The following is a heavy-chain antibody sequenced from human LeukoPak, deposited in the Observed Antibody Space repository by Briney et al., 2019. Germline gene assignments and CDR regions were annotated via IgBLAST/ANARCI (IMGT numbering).Heavy chain of an antibody. CDR2: IYYSGIT. J-gene: IGHJ5*02. V-gene: IGHV4-30-4*08. CDR1: GGSISSGDYY. D-gene: IGHD3-3*01. CDR3: ARDRSITIFGVVMRWFDP. Sequence: SSETLSLTCTVSGGSISSGDYYWSWIRQPPGKGLEWIGYIYYSGITHYNPSLKSRVAISVDTSKNQFSLKLSSVTAADAAVYYCARDRSITIFGVVMRWFDPWGQGTLVTVSS.